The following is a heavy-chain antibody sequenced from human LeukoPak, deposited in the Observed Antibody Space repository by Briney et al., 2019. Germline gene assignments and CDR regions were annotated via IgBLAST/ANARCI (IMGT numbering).Heavy chain of an antibody. CDR1: GFTFSSYA. CDR2: ISGSGGST. Sequence: QPGGSLRLSCAASGFTFSSYAMSWVRQAPGKGLEWVSAISGSGGSTYYADSVKGRFAISRDNSKNTLYLQMNSLRAEDTAVYYCAKRDSSSWNLDYWGQGTLVTVSS. D-gene: IGHD6-13*01. V-gene: IGHV3-23*01. J-gene: IGHJ4*02. CDR3: AKRDSSSWNLDY.